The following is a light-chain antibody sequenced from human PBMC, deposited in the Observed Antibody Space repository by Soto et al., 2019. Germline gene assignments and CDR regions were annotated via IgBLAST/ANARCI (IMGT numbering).Light chain of an antibody. V-gene: IGKV1-27*01. CDR2: AAS. J-gene: IGKJ1*01. CDR1: QGINNY. CDR3: LQHNSYPWT. Sequence: DVQLTQSPSSLSASVGDRVTITCRASQGINNYLAWYQQKPGKVPNLLIYAASTLQSGVPSRFSGSGSGTDFTLTISSLRPEDAATYYCLQHNSYPWTFGQGTKVEIK.